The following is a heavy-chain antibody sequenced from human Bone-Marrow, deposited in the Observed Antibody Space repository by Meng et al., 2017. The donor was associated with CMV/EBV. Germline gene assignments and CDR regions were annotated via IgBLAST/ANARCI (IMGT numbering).Heavy chain of an antibody. CDR2: ISAYNGNT. CDR1: GYTFTSYG. J-gene: IGHJ3*02. V-gene: IGHV1-18*01. Sequence: ASVKVSCKASGYTFTSYGICWVRQAPGQGLEWMGWISAYNGNTNYAQKLQGRVTMTTDTSTSTAYMELRSLRSDDTAVYYCAREWFPVGATVAFAIWGQGTMVTVSS. CDR3: AREWFPVGATVAFAI. D-gene: IGHD1-26*01.